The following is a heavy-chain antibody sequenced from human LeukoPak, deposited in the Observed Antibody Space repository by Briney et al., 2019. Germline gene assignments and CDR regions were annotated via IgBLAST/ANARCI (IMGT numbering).Heavy chain of an antibody. J-gene: IGHJ4*02. V-gene: IGHV4-39*01. Sequence: SETLSLTCTVSGGSISSSSYYWGWIRQPPGKGLEWIGSIYYSGSTYYNPSLKSRVTISVDTSKNQFSLKLSSVTAADTAVYYCARHRTHIVGATTFDYWGQGTLVTVSS. CDR3: ARHRTHIVGATTFDY. CDR2: IYYSGST. D-gene: IGHD1-26*01. CDR1: GGSISSSSYY.